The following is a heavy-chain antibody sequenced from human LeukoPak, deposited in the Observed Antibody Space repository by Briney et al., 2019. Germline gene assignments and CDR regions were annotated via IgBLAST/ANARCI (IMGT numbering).Heavy chain of an antibody. V-gene: IGHV4-34*01. Sequence: SETLSLTCAVYGGSFSGYYWSWIRQPPGKGLEWIGEINHSGSTNYNPSLKSRVTISVDTSKNQFSLKLSSVTAADTAVYYCARLLSRSTSCDPWGQGTLVTVSS. CDR3: ARLLSRSTSCDP. J-gene: IGHJ5*02. CDR1: GGSFSGYY. CDR2: INHSGST. D-gene: IGHD2-2*01.